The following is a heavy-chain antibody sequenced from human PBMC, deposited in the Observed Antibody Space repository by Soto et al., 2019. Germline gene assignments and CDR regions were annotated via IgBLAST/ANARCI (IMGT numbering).Heavy chain of an antibody. D-gene: IGHD3-22*01. V-gene: IGHV1-69*01. CDR2: IIPIFGTA. CDR1: GGTFSSYA. CDR3: ARDTYYYDSSGYSNDAFDI. Sequence: QVQLVQSGAEVKKPGSSVKVSCKASGGTFSSYAISWVRQAPGQGLEWMGGIIPIFGTANYAQKFQGRVTITADESTSTAYMELSSLRYEDTAVYYCARDTYYYDSSGYSNDAFDIWGQGTMVTVSS. J-gene: IGHJ3*02.